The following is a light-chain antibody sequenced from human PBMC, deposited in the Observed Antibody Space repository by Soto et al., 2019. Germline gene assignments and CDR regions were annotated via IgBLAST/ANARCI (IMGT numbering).Light chain of an antibody. CDR2: EVS. CDR1: SINVAGYNY. Sequence: QSALTQPPSASGSPGQSVTISCTGTSINVAGYNYVSWYQQHPGKAPKLMIYEVSKRPSGVPGRFSGSKSGNMASLTVSGLQAEDEADYYYSSYVGSNSFACVFGAGTKVTVL. V-gene: IGLV2-8*01. J-gene: IGLJ1*01. CDR3: SSYVGSNSFACV.